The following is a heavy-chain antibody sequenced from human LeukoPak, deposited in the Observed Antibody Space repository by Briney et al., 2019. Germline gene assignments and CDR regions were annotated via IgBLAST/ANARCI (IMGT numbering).Heavy chain of an antibody. D-gene: IGHD3-22*01. Sequence: GASVKVSCKASGGTFSSNGINWVRLAPGQGLEWMEWMNPNSGNTGYAQKFQGRVTMTRNTSISTAYMELSSLRAEDTAVYYCARGPGDSSGHGDYWGQGTLVTVSS. J-gene: IGHJ4*02. CDR3: ARGPGDSSGHGDY. V-gene: IGHV1-8*02. CDR1: GGTFSSNG. CDR2: MNPNSGNT.